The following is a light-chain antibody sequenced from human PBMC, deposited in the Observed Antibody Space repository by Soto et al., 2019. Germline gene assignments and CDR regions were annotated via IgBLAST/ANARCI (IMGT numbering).Light chain of an antibody. J-gene: IGLJ2*01. CDR1: SSNIGNNY. V-gene: IGLV1-51*01. Sequence: SVLTQPPSVSAAPGQKVTISCSGSSSNIGNNYVSWYQQLPGTAPKLLIYDNNKRPSGIPDRFSGSKSGTSATLGITGLQTGDEADYYCATWDSSLSAVVFGGGTQLTVL. CDR2: DNN. CDR3: ATWDSSLSAVV.